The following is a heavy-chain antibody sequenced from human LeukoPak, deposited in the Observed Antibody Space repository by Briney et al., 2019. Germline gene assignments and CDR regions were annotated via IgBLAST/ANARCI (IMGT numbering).Heavy chain of an antibody. J-gene: IGHJ6*02. V-gene: IGHV3-23*01. Sequence: GGSLRLSCAASGLTFSIYSMSWVRQAPGKGLEWVSAISGSGGSTYYADSMNGRFTISRDNTKNTPYMQMNSLRAEATAVYYSAKGSGSTSPFYYYGMDVWGQGTTVTVSS. D-gene: IGHD2-2*01. CDR3: AKGSGSTSPFYYYGMDV. CDR1: GLTFSIYS. CDR2: ISGSGGST.